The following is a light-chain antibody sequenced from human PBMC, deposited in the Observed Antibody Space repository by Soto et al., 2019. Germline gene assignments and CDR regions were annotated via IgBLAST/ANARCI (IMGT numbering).Light chain of an antibody. V-gene: IGKV3-15*01. CDR2: GAS. J-gene: IGKJ1*01. CDR3: QQYNNCPPWT. Sequence: EIVMTQSPATLSVSPGERATLSCRASQTVSSNLAWYQQKPGQAPRLLIFGASTRATGIPARFSGSGSGTEFTLTIDSLQSEDFAVYYCQQYNNCPPWTFGQGTTVEI. CDR1: QTVSSN.